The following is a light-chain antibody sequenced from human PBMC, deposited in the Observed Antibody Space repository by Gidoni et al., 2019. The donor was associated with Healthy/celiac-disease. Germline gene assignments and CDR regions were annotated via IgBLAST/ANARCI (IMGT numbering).Light chain of an antibody. CDR1: QSVSSSY. J-gene: IGKJ1*01. CDR3: QQYGSSRT. CDR2: GAS. Sequence: EIVLTQIPGTLSLSPGERATLSCRASQSVSSSYLAWYQQKPGQAPRLLIYGASSRATGITDRFSGSGSGTDFTLTISRLEPEDFAVYYCQQYGSSRTFXQXTKVXIK. V-gene: IGKV3-20*01.